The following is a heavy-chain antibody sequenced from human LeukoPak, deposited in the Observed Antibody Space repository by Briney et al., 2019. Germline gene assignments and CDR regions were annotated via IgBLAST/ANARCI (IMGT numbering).Heavy chain of an antibody. CDR1: GGTFSSYA. D-gene: IGHD4-17*01. CDR3: APTVTRYFDY. CDR2: IIPIFGTA. J-gene: IGHJ4*02. V-gene: IGHV1-69*06. Sequence: GASVKVSCKASGGTFSSYAISWVRQAPGQGLEWMGGIIPIFGTANYAQKFQGRVTITADKSTSTAYMELSGLRSEDTAVYYCAPTVTRYFDYWGQGTLVTVSS.